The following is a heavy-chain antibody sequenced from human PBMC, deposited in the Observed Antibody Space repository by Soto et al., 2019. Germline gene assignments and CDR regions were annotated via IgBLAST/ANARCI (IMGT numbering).Heavy chain of an antibody. CDR3: ARGRTVRDHDDFDL. CDR2: MSYDGNSK. J-gene: IGHJ4*02. CDR1: GFTFSSYS. V-gene: IGHV3-30-3*01. Sequence: QVQLVESGGGVVQPGRSLRLSCAASGFTFSSYSMHWVRQAPGKGLEWVAAMSYDGNSKYFADSVKGRFTISRDNSKNTLSLQMNSLGAEDSAVYYCARGRTVRDHDDFDLWGLGTLVTVSS. D-gene: IGHD2-21*01.